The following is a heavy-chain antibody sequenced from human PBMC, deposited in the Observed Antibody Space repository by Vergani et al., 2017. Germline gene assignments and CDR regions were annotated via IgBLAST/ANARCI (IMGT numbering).Heavy chain of an antibody. Sequence: EVQLLQSEGAVVQPGGSLRLSCTGSEFILGTYWMTWVRQAPRKGLEWVASIKQDGSEKQYVDSVKGRFTISRDNVRNLVFLEMHDLRVADTAVYYCARELVAGTKEIDYWGQGTLVTVSS. V-gene: IGHV3-7*01. CDR2: IKQDGSEK. CDR1: EFILGTYW. CDR3: ARELVAGTKEIDY. J-gene: IGHJ4*02. D-gene: IGHD6-19*01.